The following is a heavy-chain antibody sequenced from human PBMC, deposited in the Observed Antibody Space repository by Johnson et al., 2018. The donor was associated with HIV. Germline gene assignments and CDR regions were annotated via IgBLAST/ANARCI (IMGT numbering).Heavy chain of an antibody. V-gene: IGHV3-53*01. CDR1: GFTVSSNY. CDR2: IYSGGST. J-gene: IGHJ3*02. CDR3: AREAVPRGLQSAFGGAFDI. Sequence: VQLVESGGGLIQPGGSLRLSCAASGFTVSSNYMSWVRQAPGKGLEWVSVIYSGGSTYYADSVNGRFTISRDNSKNTLYLQMNNLRAEDTAVYYCAREAVPRGLQSAFGGAFDIWGQGTMVTVAS. D-gene: IGHD3-3*02.